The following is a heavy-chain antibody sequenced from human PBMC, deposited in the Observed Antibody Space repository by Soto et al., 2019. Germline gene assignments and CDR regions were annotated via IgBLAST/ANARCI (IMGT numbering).Heavy chain of an antibody. D-gene: IGHD6-13*01. CDR2: IYYSGSA. Sequence: QVQLQESGPGLVKPSETLSLTCTVSGGSISHYYWSWIRQPPGKGLGWIGYIYYSGSANYNPSLKSRVIISVDTSKNQFSLKLSSVTAADTAVYFCARGGSSWSGAWYFDLWGRGTLVTVSS. CDR3: ARGGSSWSGAWYFDL. CDR1: GGSISHYY. J-gene: IGHJ2*01. V-gene: IGHV4-59*01.